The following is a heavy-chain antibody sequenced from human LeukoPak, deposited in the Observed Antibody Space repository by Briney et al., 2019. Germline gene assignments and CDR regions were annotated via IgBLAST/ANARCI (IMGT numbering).Heavy chain of an antibody. CDR3: ARVASHGDFDYFDY. Sequence: SVKVSCKASGGTFSSHAISWVRQAPGQGLEWMGRIIPIFGTANYAQKFQGRVTITTDESTSTAYMELSSLRSEDTAVYYCARVASHGDFDYFDYWGQGTLVTVSS. V-gene: IGHV1-69*05. CDR1: GGTFSSHA. J-gene: IGHJ4*02. CDR2: IIPIFGTA. D-gene: IGHD4-17*01.